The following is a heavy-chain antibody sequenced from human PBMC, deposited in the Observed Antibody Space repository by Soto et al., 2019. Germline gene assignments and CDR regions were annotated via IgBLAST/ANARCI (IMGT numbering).Heavy chain of an antibody. CDR1: GYTFSDSA. CDR3: ARLWSERESNFDY. V-gene: IGHV3-73*02. CDR2: IRSKANNYAT. Sequence: EVQLVESGGGLVQPGGSLKLSCAASGYTFSDSAMHWVRQASGKGLEWVGRIRSKANNYATVYGASVRGRFTISRDDSKNTSYLQMNSLKTEDTAVYYCARLWSERESNFDYWGQGTLVSVSS. J-gene: IGHJ4*02. D-gene: IGHD1-26*01.